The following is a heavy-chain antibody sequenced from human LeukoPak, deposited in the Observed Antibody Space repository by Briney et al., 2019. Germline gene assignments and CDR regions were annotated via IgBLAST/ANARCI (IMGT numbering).Heavy chain of an antibody. J-gene: IGHJ3*02. V-gene: IGHV3-7*01. CDR3: ARDHHRRLYDSQARDTFDI. Sequence: GGSLRLSCAASGFTFSSYWMSWVRQAPGKGLEWVANIKQDGSEKYYVDSVKGRFTISRDNAKNSLYLQMNSLRAEDTAVYYCARDHHRRLYDSQARDTFDIWGQGTMVTVSS. CDR1: GFTFSSYW. D-gene: IGHD2/OR15-2a*01. CDR2: IKQDGSEK.